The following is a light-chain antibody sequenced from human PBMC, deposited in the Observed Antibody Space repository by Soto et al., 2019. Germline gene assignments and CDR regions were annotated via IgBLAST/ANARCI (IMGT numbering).Light chain of an antibody. CDR2: KAS. J-gene: IGKJ1*01. Sequence: DIQMTQSPSTLSASVADRVTITCPASQSISSYLAWYQQKPGKAPKVLIYKASNLDSGDPSRFGGSGSRTAFSLTVSGLQPADFAPHYCEESKTYSQTWGQGTKVEIE. V-gene: IGKV1-5*03. CDR1: QSISSY. CDR3: EESKTYSQT.